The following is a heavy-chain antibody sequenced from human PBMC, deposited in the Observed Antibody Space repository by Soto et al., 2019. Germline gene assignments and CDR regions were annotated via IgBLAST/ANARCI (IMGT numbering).Heavy chain of an antibody. V-gene: IGHV3-9*01. D-gene: IGHD6-6*01. J-gene: IGHJ3*02. CDR1: GFTFDDYA. CDR3: AKVLVAGLTYSSSSYTGNAFDI. Sequence: GGALRLSCAASGFTFDDYAMHWVRQAPGKGLEWVSGISWNSGSIGYADSVKGRFTISRDNAKNSLYLQMNSLRAEDTALYYCAKVLVAGLTYSSSSYTGNAFDIWGQGTMVTVSS. CDR2: ISWNSGSI.